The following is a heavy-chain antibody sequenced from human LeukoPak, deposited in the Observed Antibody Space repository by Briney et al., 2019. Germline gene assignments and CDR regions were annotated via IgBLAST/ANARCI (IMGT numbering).Heavy chain of an antibody. D-gene: IGHD1-1*01. CDR3: ARGLVYLTGHFDC. CDR2: IYSGDST. V-gene: IGHV3-53*01. CDR1: GLTVSSNH. J-gene: IGHJ4*02. Sequence: GGSPRLSCAASGLTVSSNHMSWVRQAPGKGLEWVSAIYSGDSTYYADSVKGRFTISRGDSKSALYLQMNSLRAEDTAVYYCARGLVYLTGHFDCWGQGTLVIVSS.